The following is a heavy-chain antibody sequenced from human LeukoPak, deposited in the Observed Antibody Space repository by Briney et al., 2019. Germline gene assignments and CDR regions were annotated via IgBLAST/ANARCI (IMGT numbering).Heavy chain of an antibody. J-gene: IGHJ6*03. Sequence: SGTLSLTCAVSGGSISSSNWWSWVRQPPGKGLEWIGEIYHSGSTNYNPSLKSRVTMSVDTSKNQFSLKLSSVTAADTAVYYCARGRQADQPHYYYYYYMDVWGKGTTVTVSS. D-gene: IGHD6-19*01. CDR3: ARGRQADQPHYYYYYYMDV. CDR2: IYHSGST. CDR1: GGSISSSNW. V-gene: IGHV4-4*02.